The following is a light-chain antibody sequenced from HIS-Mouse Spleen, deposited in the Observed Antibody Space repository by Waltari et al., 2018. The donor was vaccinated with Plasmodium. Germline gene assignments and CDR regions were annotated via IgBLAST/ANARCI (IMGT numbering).Light chain of an antibody. CDR3: YSTDSSGNHRV. Sequence: SYELTQPPSVSVSPGQTARITCSGDALPKKYAYWYQQKSGQAPVLGIYEDSKRPSGIPERFSGSSSGTIATLTISGAQVEEEADYYCYSTDSSGNHRVFGGGTKLTVL. CDR1: ALPKKY. CDR2: EDS. J-gene: IGLJ3*02. V-gene: IGLV3-10*01.